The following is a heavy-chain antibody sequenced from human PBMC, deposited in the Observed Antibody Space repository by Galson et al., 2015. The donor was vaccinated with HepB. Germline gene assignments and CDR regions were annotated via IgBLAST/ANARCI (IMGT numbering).Heavy chain of an antibody. J-gene: IGHJ3*02. Sequence: CKASGYTFTSYAMHWVRQAPGQRLEWMGWINAGNGNTKYSQKFQGRVTITRDTSASTAYMELSSLRSEDTAVYYCARAPDVVVVVAATQGDAFDIWGQGTMVTVSS. CDR2: INAGNGNT. V-gene: IGHV1-3*01. CDR3: ARAPDVVVVVAATQGDAFDI. D-gene: IGHD2-15*01. CDR1: GYTFTSYA.